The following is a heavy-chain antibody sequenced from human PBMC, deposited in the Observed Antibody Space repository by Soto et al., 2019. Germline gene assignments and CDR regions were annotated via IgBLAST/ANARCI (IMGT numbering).Heavy chain of an antibody. CDR3: AKAPVGFGELHFDY. Sequence: EVQLLESGGGLVQPGGSLRLSCAASGFTFSNYAMSWVRQAPGKGLEWVSGISGGVDSTYYADSVKGRFTISRDNSKNTLYLQMNSVRAEDTAVYYCAKAPVGFGELHFDYWGQGALVTVSS. CDR1: GFTFSNYA. CDR2: ISGGVDST. D-gene: IGHD3-10*01. V-gene: IGHV3-23*01. J-gene: IGHJ4*02.